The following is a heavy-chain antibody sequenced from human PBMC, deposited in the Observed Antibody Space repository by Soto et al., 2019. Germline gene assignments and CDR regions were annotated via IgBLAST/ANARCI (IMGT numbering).Heavy chain of an antibody. Sequence: QVQLQESGPGLVKPSGTLSLTCAVSGGSISTSNWWSWVRQTPGKGLEWIGEVYRTGSTNYNPSLESRLTISVDKSNNQFSLKLTSVTAADTAVYYCARARATIAAAAIFDCWGQGTLVTVSS. V-gene: IGHV4-4*02. D-gene: IGHD6-13*01. CDR2: VYRTGST. J-gene: IGHJ4*02. CDR3: ARARATIAAAAIFDC. CDR1: GGSISTSNW.